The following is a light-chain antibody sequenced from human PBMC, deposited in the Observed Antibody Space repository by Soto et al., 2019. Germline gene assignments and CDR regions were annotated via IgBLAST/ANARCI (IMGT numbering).Light chain of an antibody. CDR3: QQYNNLWA. J-gene: IGKJ1*01. V-gene: IGKV1-5*01. Sequence: DIPMTQSPSTLSASVGDRVTITCRASQSFSRWLAWYQQKPAKPPKVLIYDVSRLESGVPSRFSGSGSGTEFTLTISRLQPEDVATYYCQQYNNLWAFGQGTKVEIK. CDR2: DVS. CDR1: QSFSRW.